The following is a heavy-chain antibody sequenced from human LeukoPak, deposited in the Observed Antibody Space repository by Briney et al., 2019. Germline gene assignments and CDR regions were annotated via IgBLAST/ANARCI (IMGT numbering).Heavy chain of an antibody. J-gene: IGHJ5*02. CDR1: GGTFSSYA. CDR2: IIPIFGTA. D-gene: IGHD6-6*01. V-gene: IGHV1-69*05. Sequence: SVKVSCKASGGTFSSYAISWVRQAPGQGLEWMGGIIPIFGTANYAQKFQGRVTITTDESTSTAYMELSSLRSEDTAVYYCARGGVIIAAHDNWFDPWGQGTLVTVSS. CDR3: ARGGVIIAAHDNWFDP.